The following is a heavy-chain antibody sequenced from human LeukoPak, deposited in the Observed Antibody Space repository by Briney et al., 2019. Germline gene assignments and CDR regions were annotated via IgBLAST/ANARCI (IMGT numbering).Heavy chain of an antibody. Sequence: GGSLRLSCAASGVTFSSYALHWVRQAPGKGLEWVAVISYDGSNNYYADSVKGRFTISRDNSKNTLYLQMNSLRAEDTAVYYCARVGFTVASDYWGQGTLVTVSS. CDR1: GVTFSSYA. J-gene: IGHJ4*02. D-gene: IGHD6-19*01. CDR2: ISYDGSNN. V-gene: IGHV3-30-3*01. CDR3: ARVGFTVASDY.